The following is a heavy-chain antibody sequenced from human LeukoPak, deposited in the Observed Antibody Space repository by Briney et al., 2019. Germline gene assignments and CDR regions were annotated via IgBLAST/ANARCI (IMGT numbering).Heavy chain of an antibody. CDR3: ASEMSGLSSTSSY. CDR2: IKEDGGEK. Sequence: GGSLRLSCAASGFTFSNFWMSWVRQAPGKGLEWVANIKEDGGEKYYVDSVKGRFTISRDNAKNSLYLQLNSLRAEDTAVYYCASEMSGLSSTSSYWGQGTLVTVSS. CDR1: GFTFSNFW. V-gene: IGHV3-7*01. D-gene: IGHD2-2*01. J-gene: IGHJ4*02.